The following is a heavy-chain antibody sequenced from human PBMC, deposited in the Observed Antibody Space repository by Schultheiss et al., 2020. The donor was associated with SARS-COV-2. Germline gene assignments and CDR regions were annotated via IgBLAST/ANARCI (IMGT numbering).Heavy chain of an antibody. CDR1: GYTFTNYG. V-gene: IGHV1-18*04. CDR2: ISGYNANT. D-gene: IGHD4-23*01. Sequence: GESLKISCKASGYTFTNYGVTWVRQAPGQGLEWMGWISGYNANTSYAQKLQGRVAMTTDTSASTAYMELRSLRSDDTAVYYCATATVVTPGGGPGAAAHTWGQGTLITVSS. J-gene: IGHJ4*02. CDR3: ATATVVTPGGGPGAAAHT.